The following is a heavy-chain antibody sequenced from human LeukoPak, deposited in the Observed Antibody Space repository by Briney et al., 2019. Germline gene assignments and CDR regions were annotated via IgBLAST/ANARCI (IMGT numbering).Heavy chain of an antibody. V-gene: IGHV4-59*01. CDR1: GGSITSYY. J-gene: IGHJ5*02. Sequence: PSETLSLTCTDSGGSITSYYRNWIRQPPGKGLEWIGYIYDSGSTNYNPSLKSRVTISVDMSKNQFSLKVSSVTAADTAVYYCARDYAGSSSWNLFDPWGQGTLVTVSS. CDR2: IYDSGST. D-gene: IGHD6-13*01. CDR3: ARDYAGSSSWNLFDP.